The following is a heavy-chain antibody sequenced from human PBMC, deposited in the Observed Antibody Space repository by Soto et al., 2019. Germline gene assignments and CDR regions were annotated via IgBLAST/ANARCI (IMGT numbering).Heavy chain of an antibody. CDR2: IKSETDGGRT. CDR1: GFPFSYSW. J-gene: IGHJ4*02. D-gene: IGHD3-16*02. Sequence: EVQLAESGGGLVNPGGSLRLSCVASGFPFSYSWMSWVRQAPGKGLEWVARIKSETDGGRTDYAAPVEGRITNSRDDSKNTLNLQMNSLKTEDTAVYYCVTYDFIWGSYRVRWAYWGQGTLVTVSS. CDR3: VTYDFIWGSYRVRWAY. V-gene: IGHV3-15*01.